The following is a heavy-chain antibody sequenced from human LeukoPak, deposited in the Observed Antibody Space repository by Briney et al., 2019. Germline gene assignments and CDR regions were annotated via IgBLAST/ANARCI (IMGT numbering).Heavy chain of an antibody. J-gene: IGHJ6*02. V-gene: IGHV3-74*01. Sequence: GGCLSLSCVASRFSFRSSSMTWVRPAPGTGLEWVSRINSAGSSTSYADYVKGRFTISRDNAKNTLYLQMNSLRAEDTAVYYCARGSRGVIMSYYYYGMDVWGQGTTVTVSS. CDR1: RFSFRSSS. CDR2: INSAGSST. CDR3: ARGSRGVIMSYYYYGMDV. D-gene: IGHD3-10*01.